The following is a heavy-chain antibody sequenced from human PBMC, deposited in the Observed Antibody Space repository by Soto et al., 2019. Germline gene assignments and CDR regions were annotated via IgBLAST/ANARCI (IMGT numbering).Heavy chain of an antibody. V-gene: IGHV5-51*01. CDR2: IYPGDSDT. Sequence: PGESLKISCRAYGYSFTSYWIGWVRQMPGKGLEWMGIIYPGDSDTRYSPSFQGQVTISVDKSISTAYLQWSSLKASDTAMYYCARTSAAGKYYYGMDVWGQGTTVTVSS. J-gene: IGHJ6*02. CDR1: GYSFTSYW. D-gene: IGHD6-13*01. CDR3: ARTSAAGKYYYGMDV.